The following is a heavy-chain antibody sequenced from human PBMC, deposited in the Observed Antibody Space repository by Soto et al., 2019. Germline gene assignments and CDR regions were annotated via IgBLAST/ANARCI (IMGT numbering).Heavy chain of an antibody. V-gene: IGHV3-72*01. Sequence: EVQLVESGGGSLQPGGSLRLYCAASGFTFSDHYMDWVRQAPGKGLEWAGRIRNRANSYGTDYAAAVNGRFTISRDDSRNSLYLQMSSLRTEYTAVYYCVRVRLGASTRVFDYWGQGTLVTVSS. CDR2: IRNRANSYGT. CDR1: GFTFSDHY. CDR3: VRVRLGASTRVFDY. J-gene: IGHJ4*02. D-gene: IGHD2-2*01.